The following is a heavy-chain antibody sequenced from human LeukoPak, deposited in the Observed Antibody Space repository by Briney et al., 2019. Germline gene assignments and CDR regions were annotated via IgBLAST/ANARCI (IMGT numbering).Heavy chain of an antibody. D-gene: IGHD6-13*01. J-gene: IGHJ4*02. Sequence: SETLSLTCTVSGDSFSYFYWSWIRQPPGKGLEWIGYIYNSGSTNYNPSLKSRVTISLDTSKNQFSLKLSSVTAADTAVYYCARGVVAAAGRTFAFWGQGTLVTVSS. CDR1: GDSFSYFY. CDR3: ARGVVAAAGRTFAF. V-gene: IGHV4-59*01. CDR2: IYNSGST.